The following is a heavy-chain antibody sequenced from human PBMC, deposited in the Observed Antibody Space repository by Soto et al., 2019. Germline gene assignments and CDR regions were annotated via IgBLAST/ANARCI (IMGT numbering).Heavy chain of an antibody. Sequence: QVQLVESGGGVVQPGRSLGLSCAASGFTFNTYGMHWVRQAPGKGLEWVAAISYDGINKYYVDSVKGRFTISRDNSKNTLYVQMNSLRAEDTVLYYCARSPQPTRGIHWYFDLWGRGILVTVSS. J-gene: IGHJ2*01. CDR2: ISYDGINK. V-gene: IGHV3-30*03. CDR3: ARSPQPTRGIHWYFDL. D-gene: IGHD1-26*01. CDR1: GFTFNTYG.